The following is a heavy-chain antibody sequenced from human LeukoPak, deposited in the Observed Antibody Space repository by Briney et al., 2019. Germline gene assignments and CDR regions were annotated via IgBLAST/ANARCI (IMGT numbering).Heavy chain of an antibody. Sequence: GGSLRLSCAASGFTFSSYAMHWVRQAPGKGLEWVAVISYDGSNKYYADSVKGRFTISRDNSKNTLYLQMNSLRAEDTAVYYCAKEERGGWYSGFYGMDVWGQGTTVTVSS. CDR1: GFTFSSYA. D-gene: IGHD6-19*01. J-gene: IGHJ6*02. CDR2: ISYDGSNK. CDR3: AKEERGGWYSGFYGMDV. V-gene: IGHV3-30-3*01.